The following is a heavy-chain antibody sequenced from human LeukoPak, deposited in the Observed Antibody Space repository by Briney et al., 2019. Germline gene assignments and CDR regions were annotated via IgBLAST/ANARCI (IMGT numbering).Heavy chain of an antibody. V-gene: IGHV4-34*01. CDR1: GGSFSGYY. CDR2: INHSGST. Sequence: SETLSLTCAVYGGSFSGYYWSWIRQPPGKGLVWIGEINHSGSTNYNPSLKSRVTISVDTSKNQFSLKLSSVTAADTAVYYCARVGRTYYYDSSGYKNAFDIWGQGTMVTVSS. J-gene: IGHJ3*02. CDR3: ARVGRTYYYDSSGYKNAFDI. D-gene: IGHD3-22*01.